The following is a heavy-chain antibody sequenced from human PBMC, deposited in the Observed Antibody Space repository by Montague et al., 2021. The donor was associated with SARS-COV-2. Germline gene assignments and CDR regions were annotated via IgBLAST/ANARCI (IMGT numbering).Heavy chain of an antibody. J-gene: IGHJ4*02. D-gene: IGHD3-22*01. CDR1: DGSFSDYS. V-gene: IGHV4-34*01. CDR2: INHRGST. CDR3: ARGRQHINMVVVVVTGGEYYFDV. Sequence: SETLSLTCAVYDGSFSDYSWTWIRQPPEKGLEWIGEINHRGSTNYNPSLKSRVTISVDTSKNQFSLKMTSVTAADTAVYYCARGRQHINMVVVVVTGGEYYFDVWGQGTLVAVSS.